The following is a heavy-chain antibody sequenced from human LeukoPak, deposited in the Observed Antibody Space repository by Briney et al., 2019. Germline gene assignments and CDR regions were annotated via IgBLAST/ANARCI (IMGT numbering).Heavy chain of an antibody. V-gene: IGHV3-33*01. Sequence: LGGSLRLSCAASGFTFSDYTIHWVRQAPGKGLEWVAVIWYDGSNKYYADSVKGRFTISRDNSKNTLYLQMNSLRVEDTAMYYCATNSGSPGGYWGQGTLVTVSS. CDR3: ATNSGSPGGY. J-gene: IGHJ4*02. CDR2: IWYDGSNK. D-gene: IGHD1-26*01. CDR1: GFTFSDYT.